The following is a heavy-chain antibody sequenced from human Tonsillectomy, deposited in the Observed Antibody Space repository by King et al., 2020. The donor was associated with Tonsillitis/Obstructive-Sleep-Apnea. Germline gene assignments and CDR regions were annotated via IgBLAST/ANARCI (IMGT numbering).Heavy chain of an antibody. CDR2: LYLAEYK. CDR1: GFSLSTSGVA. CDR3: AHTPNRSAGYC. J-gene: IGHJ4*02. Sequence: TLKESGPTLVKPTQTLTLTCTFSGFSLSTSGVAGGWILQPPGKALEWRSHLYLAEYKRHNPSPKSRLTSTKDTSKKQVVLTMTNMDPVDTATYYCAHTPNRSAGYCWGQGTLVTVSS. V-gene: IGHV2-5*02. D-gene: IGHD1-14*01.